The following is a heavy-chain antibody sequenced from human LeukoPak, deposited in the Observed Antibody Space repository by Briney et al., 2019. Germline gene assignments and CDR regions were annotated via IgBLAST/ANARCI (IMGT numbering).Heavy chain of an antibody. Sequence: GGSLRLSCVASGLTFSNYWMHWVRQAPGQGLVWVSRITSDGSTTDYADSVKGRFTISRDNAKNTFYLQMNSLRAEDTAVYYCAKILEQQLVTIDAWGQGTLVTVSS. V-gene: IGHV3-74*01. D-gene: IGHD6-13*01. CDR3: AKILEQQLVTIDA. CDR2: ITSDGSTT. CDR1: GLTFSNYW. J-gene: IGHJ5*02.